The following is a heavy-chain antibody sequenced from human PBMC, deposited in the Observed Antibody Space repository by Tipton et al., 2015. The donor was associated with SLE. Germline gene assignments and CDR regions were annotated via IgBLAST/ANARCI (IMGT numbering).Heavy chain of an antibody. D-gene: IGHD3-3*01. J-gene: IGHJ3*02. CDR2: IYSGGST. CDR1: GFTVSNNY. CDR3: ASQRPQYDFWSGPLTLDI. Sequence: SLRLSCAASGFTVSNNYMNWVRQAPGKGLEWVSVIYSGGSTFYADSVKGRFTISRDNSKNTMHLQMNNLRADDTAVCYCASQRPQYDFWSGPLTLDIWGQGTMVTVSS. V-gene: IGHV3-53*01.